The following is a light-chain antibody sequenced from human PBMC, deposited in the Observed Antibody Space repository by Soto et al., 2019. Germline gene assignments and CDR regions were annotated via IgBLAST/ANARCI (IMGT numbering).Light chain of an antibody. CDR3: CSYASSRTYV. CDR1: SSDVGTYNL. J-gene: IGLJ1*01. V-gene: IGLV2-23*02. Sequence: QSVLTQPASVSGSPGHSITISCTGTSSDVGTYNLVSWYQQHPGKAPKVMIYEVSKRPSGVSNRFSGSKSGNTASLTISGLQTEDEADYYCCSYASSRTYVFGTGTKVTV. CDR2: EVS.